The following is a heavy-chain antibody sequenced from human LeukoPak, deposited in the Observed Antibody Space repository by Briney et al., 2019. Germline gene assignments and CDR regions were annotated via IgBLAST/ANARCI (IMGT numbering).Heavy chain of an antibody. D-gene: IGHD3-22*01. V-gene: IGHV3-49*04. CDR2: IRSKAYGGTT. Sequence: QPGQSLRLSCTASGFTFGDYAMSWVRQAPGKGLEWVGFIRSKAYGGTTEYAASVKGRFTISRDDSKSIAYLQMNSLKTEDTAVYYCTREGTSGYFHYFDYWGQGTLVTVSS. CDR3: TREGTSGYFHYFDY. CDR1: GFTFGDYA. J-gene: IGHJ4*02.